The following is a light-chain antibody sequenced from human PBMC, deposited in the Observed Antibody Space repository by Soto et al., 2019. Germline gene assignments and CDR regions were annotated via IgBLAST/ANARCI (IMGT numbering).Light chain of an antibody. V-gene: IGLV2-14*01. CDR1: RSDVGGYNY. Sequence: SALTQPASVSGSPGQSITISCTGTRSDVGGYNYVSWYQQHPGKAPKLMIYDVSNRPSGVSNRFSGSKSGNTASLTISVLQAEDEADYYCSSYTSSSTLYVFGTGTKVTVL. CDR2: DVS. CDR3: SSYTSSSTLYV. J-gene: IGLJ1*01.